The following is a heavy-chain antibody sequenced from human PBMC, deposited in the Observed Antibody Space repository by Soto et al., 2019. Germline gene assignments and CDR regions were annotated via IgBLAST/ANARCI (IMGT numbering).Heavy chain of an antibody. Sequence: SETLSLTCSVSGDSITNNKWWSWVRQPPGKGLEWIGEMHHSGSINYTASLKTRVTISVDTSRNQFSLKLTSVTAADTAVYYCARDKITGLFDYWGQGTLVTVSS. V-gene: IGHV4-4*02. CDR2: MHHSGSI. J-gene: IGHJ4*02. CDR3: ARDKITGLFDY. CDR1: GDSITNNKW. D-gene: IGHD2-8*02.